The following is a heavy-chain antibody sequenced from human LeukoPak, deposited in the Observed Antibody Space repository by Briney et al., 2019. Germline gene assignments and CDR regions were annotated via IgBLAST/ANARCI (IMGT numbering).Heavy chain of an antibody. V-gene: IGHV3-21*04. J-gene: IGHJ4*02. CDR3: ARDRAYDILTGYYGTQSEMYYFDS. Sequence: PGGSLRPSCAASRFTFSSYSMNWVRQAPGKGLEWVSSISSSGSYIYYADSVKGRFTISRDNAKNSLYLQMNSLRAEDTAVFYCARDRAYDILTGYYGTQSEMYYFDSWGQGTLVTVSS. D-gene: IGHD3-9*01. CDR1: RFTFSSYS. CDR2: ISSSGSYI.